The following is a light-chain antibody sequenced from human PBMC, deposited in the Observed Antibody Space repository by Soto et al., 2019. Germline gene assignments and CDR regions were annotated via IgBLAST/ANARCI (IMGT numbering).Light chain of an antibody. CDR1: QNIGNW. V-gene: IGKV1-5*01. J-gene: IGKJ1*01. Sequence: DIQMTQSPSTLSASVGDRVTITCRASQNIGNWLAWYQQKPGKTPDLLIYDASSLESGVPLRFSGSGSGTVFTLTISCLQTDDSATYYCQQYNDEPWTFGQGTKVEI. CDR2: DAS. CDR3: QQYNDEPWT.